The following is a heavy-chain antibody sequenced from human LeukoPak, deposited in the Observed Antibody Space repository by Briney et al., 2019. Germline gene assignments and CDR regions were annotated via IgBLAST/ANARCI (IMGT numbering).Heavy chain of an antibody. CDR2: INWNSGEI. V-gene: IGHV3-9*01. CDR1: GFTFDDYA. J-gene: IGHJ6*02. Sequence: GGSLRLSCAASGFTFDDYAMQWVRQALGKGLEWVSGINWNSGEIGYANSVKGRFTISRDNAKNSLYLQMNSLRAEDTALYYCAKDIKASWSAAAGYYYGMDVWGQGTTVTVSS. D-gene: IGHD6-13*01. CDR3: AKDIKASWSAAAGYYYGMDV.